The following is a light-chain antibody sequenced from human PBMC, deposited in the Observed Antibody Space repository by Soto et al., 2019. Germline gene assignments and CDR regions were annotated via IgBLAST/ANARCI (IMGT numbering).Light chain of an antibody. Sequence: QSALTQPASVSGSPGQSITISCTGTSYDVGNYNLVSWYQQHPGKAPKLLISEVTKRPSGVSNRFSGSKSGNTASLTISWLQADDAADYYCYSFVSKTTIQFGGGTKHTVL. CDR2: EVT. V-gene: IGLV2-23*02. J-gene: IGLJ3*02. CDR3: YSFVSKTTIQ. CDR1: SYDVGNYNL.